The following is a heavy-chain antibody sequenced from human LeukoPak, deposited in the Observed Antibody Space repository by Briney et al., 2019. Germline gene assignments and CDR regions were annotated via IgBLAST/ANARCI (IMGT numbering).Heavy chain of an antibody. Sequence: GGSLRLSCAASGFTFSSYSMNWVRQAPGKGLEWVSSIISSSSYIYYADSVKGRFTISRDNAKNSLYLQMNSLRAEDTAVYYCARAYGSGSYGVYYYYGMDVWGQGTTVTVSS. J-gene: IGHJ6*02. CDR2: IISSSSYI. D-gene: IGHD3-10*01. V-gene: IGHV3-21*01. CDR3: ARAYGSGSYGVYYYYGMDV. CDR1: GFTFSSYS.